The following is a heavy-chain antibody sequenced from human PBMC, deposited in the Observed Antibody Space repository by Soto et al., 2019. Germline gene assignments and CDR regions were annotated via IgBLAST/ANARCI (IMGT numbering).Heavy chain of an antibody. Sequence: SETLSLTCAVYGGSFSGYYWRWIRQPPGKGLEWIGEINHSGSTNYNPSLKSRVTISVDTSKNQFSLKLSSVTAADTAVYYCARDPRGNYDFWSGYYSGFDYWGQGTLVTVS. D-gene: IGHD3-3*01. J-gene: IGHJ4*02. V-gene: IGHV4-34*01. CDR1: GGSFSGYY. CDR2: INHSGST. CDR3: ARDPRGNYDFWSGYYSGFDY.